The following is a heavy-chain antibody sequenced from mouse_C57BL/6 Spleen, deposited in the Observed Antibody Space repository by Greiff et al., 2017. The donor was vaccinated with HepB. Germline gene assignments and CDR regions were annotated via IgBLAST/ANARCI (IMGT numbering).Heavy chain of an antibody. J-gene: IGHJ2*01. V-gene: IGHV1-69*01. D-gene: IGHD1-1*01. CDR2: IDPSDSYT. CDR1: GYTFTSYW. CDR3: ARGNTVVPYFDY. Sequence: QVQLQQSGAELVMPGASVKLSCKASGYTFTSYWMHWVKQRPGQGLEWIGEIDPSDSYTNYNQKFKGKSTLTVDKSSSTAYMQLSSLTSEDSAVYYCARGNTVVPYFDYWGQGTTLTVSS.